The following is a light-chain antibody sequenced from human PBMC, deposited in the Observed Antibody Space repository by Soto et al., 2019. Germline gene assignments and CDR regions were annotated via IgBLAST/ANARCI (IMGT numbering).Light chain of an antibody. V-gene: IGKV3-15*01. J-gene: IGKJ1*01. CDR3: QQSNNWFQT. CDR2: GAS. Sequence: EIGMTQSPATLSVSPGERATVSCRASQSVSSNLAWYQQKPGQAPRLLIYGASTRATGIPARFSGSGSGTEFTLTISSLQSEDFALYYCQQSNNWFQTFAQGTKVDIK. CDR1: QSVSSN.